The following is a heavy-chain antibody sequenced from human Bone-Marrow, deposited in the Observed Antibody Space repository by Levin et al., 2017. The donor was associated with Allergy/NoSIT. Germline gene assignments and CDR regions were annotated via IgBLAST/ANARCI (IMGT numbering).Heavy chain of an antibody. CDR1: GFTFSSYW. D-gene: IGHD1-14*01. Sequence: GGSLRLSCAASGFTFSSYWMHWVRQAPGKGLVWVSYVNNDGSSTDYADSVKGRFSISRDNAKNTLYLQMNSLTAEDTAVYYCARDRPHNWFDPWGQGTLVTVSA. CDR3: ARDRPHNWFDP. CDR2: VNNDGSST. V-gene: IGHV3-74*01. J-gene: IGHJ5*02.